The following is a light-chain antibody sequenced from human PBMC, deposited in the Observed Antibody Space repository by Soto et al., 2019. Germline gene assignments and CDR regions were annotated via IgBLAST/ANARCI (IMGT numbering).Light chain of an antibody. CDR1: QSVSSSY. V-gene: IGKV3-20*01. CDR3: QRYDSLRT. J-gene: IGKJ1*01. Sequence: EIVLTQSPGTLSLSPGERATLSCRASQSVSSSYLAWYQQKPGQAPRVLIYGASSRATGIPDRFSGSGSGTDFTLTIRRLEPEDFAVYYCQRYDSLRTFGQGTKVEI. CDR2: GAS.